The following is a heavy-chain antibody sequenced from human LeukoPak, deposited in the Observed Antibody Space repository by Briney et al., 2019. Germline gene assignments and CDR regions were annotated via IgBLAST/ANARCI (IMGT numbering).Heavy chain of an antibody. V-gene: IGHV3-21*01. CDR1: AFTFSNYS. J-gene: IGHJ2*01. Sequence: PGGSLRLSCAASAFTFSNYSMNWVRQAPGKGLEWVSSISSSSSYIYYADSVKGRFTSSRDNAKNSLYLQMNSLRAEDPAVYYCARGSGGYWYFDLWGRGTLVTVPS. D-gene: IGHD3-10*01. CDR2: ISSSSSYI. CDR3: ARGSGGYWYFDL.